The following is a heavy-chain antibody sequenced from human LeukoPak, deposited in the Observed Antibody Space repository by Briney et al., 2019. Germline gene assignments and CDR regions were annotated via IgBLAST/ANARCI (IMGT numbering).Heavy chain of an antibody. CDR1: GYTFTSYG. J-gene: IGHJ4*02. Sequence: GASVKVSCKASGYTFTSYGISWVRQAPGQGLEWMGWISAYNGNTNYAQKLQGRVTMTTDTSTSTAYMELRSLRSDDTAVYYCARAASVRGASYYFDYWGQGTLATVSS. V-gene: IGHV1-18*01. CDR3: ARAASVRGASYYFDY. D-gene: IGHD3-10*01. CDR2: ISAYNGNT.